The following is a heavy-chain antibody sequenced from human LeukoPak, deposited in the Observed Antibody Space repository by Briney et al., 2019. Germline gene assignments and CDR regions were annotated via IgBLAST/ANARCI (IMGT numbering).Heavy chain of an antibody. D-gene: IGHD4/OR15-4a*01. CDR1: GFLLSTSAVG. Sequence: ESGPTLVKPTQTLTLTCTFSGFLLSTSAVGVGWIRQPPGKALEWLALIYWDDDKRYSPSLKSRLTITKDTSKNQVVLAMSNMDPVDTATYYCAHRNPQPMVYYFDYWGQGTLVTVSS. V-gene: IGHV2-5*02. J-gene: IGHJ4*02. CDR3: AHRNPQPMVYYFDY. CDR2: IYWDDDK.